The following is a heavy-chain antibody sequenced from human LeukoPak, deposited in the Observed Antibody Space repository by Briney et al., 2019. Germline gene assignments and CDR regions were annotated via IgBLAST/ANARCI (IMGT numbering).Heavy chain of an antibody. D-gene: IGHD3-16*01. J-gene: IGHJ6*03. CDR3: ARGDRPVHYYYYYMDV. V-gene: IGHV3-74*01. CDR1: GFTFSSYW. CDR2: INSDGSST. Sequence: AGGSLRLSCAASGFTFSSYWMHWVRHAPGKGLVWVSRINSDGSSTSYADSVKGRFTISRDNAKNTLYLQMNSLRAEDTAVYYCARGDRPVHYYYYYMDVWGKGTTVTVSS.